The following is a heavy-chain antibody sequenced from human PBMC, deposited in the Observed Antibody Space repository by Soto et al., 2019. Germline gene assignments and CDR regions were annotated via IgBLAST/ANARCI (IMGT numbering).Heavy chain of an antibody. Sequence: ASVKVSFKASGYTFTSYGISWVRQAPGQGLEWMGWISAYNGNTNYAQKLQGRVTMTTDTSTSTAYMELRSLRSDDTAVYYCARSTYYYDSCGPFDIWGQGTMVTVSS. CDR1: GYTFTSYG. CDR2: ISAYNGNT. CDR3: ARSTYYYDSCGPFDI. J-gene: IGHJ3*02. D-gene: IGHD3-22*01. V-gene: IGHV1-18*04.